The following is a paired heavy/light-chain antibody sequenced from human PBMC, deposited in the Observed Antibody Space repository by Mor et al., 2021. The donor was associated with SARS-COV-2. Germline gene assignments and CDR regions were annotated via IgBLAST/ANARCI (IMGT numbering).Light chain of an antibody. CDR3: GTWDSSLSGVV. CDR2: DNN. J-gene: IGLJ2*01. CDR1: SSNIGNNY. Sequence: QSVLTQPPSVSAAPGQKVTISCSGSSSNIGNNYVSWYQQLPGTAPKLLIYDNNKRPSGIPDRFSGSKSGTSATLGITGLQTGDEADYYCGTWDSSLSGVVFGGGTKLTVL. V-gene: IGLV1-51*01.
Heavy chain of an antibody. CDR2: INHSGST. J-gene: IGHJ5*02. CDR1: GGSFSGYY. Sequence: QVQLQQWGAGLLKPSETLSLTCAVYGGSFSGYYWSWIRQPPGKGLEWIGEINHSGSTNYNPSLKSRVTISVDTSKNQFSLKLSSVTAADTAVYYCARGLTMVRGVIKGRGSNWFDPWGQGTLVTVSS. D-gene: IGHD3-10*01. V-gene: IGHV4-34*01. CDR3: ARGLTMVRGVIKGRGSNWFDP.